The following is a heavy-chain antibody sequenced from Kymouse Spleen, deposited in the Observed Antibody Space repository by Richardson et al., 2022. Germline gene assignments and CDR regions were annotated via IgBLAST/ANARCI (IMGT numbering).Heavy chain of an antibody. CDR1: GFTFSDHY. Sequence: EVQLVESGGGLVQPGGSLRLSCAASGFTFSDHYMDWVRQAPGKGLEWVGRTRNKANSYTTEYAASVKGRFTISRDDSKNSLYLQMNSLKTEDTAVYYCATTRDYYGMDVWGQGTTVTVSS. D-gene: IGHD4-11,IGHD4-11*01. CDR3: ATTRDYYGMDV. CDR2: TRNKANSYTT. J-gene: IGHJ6*02. V-gene: IGHV3-72*01.